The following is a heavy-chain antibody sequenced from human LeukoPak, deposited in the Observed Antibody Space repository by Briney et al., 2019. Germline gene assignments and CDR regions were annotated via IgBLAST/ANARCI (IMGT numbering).Heavy chain of an antibody. D-gene: IGHD2-2*01. V-gene: IGHV4-59*12. J-gene: IGHJ4*02. CDR3: AREIRSSTSCLSD. Sequence: SETLSLTCTVSGDSISSYYWSRIRQPPGKGLEWIGYIYYSGSTNYNPSLKSRVTISVDTSKNQFSLKLSSVTAADTAVYYCAREIRSSTSCLSDWGQGTLVTVSS. CDR2: IYYSGST. CDR1: GDSISSYY.